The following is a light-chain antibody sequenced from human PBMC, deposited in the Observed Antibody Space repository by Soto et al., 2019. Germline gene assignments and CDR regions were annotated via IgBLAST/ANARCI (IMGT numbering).Light chain of an antibody. CDR1: KLGDKY. Sequence: SYELTQPPSVSVSPGQTASITCSGDKLGDKYACWYQQKPGQSPAVVIYQDRMRPSGIPERFSGSNSGNTATLTISGTQATDEADYYCQAWDSSTESSVFGTGTKVTVL. V-gene: IGLV3-1*01. CDR2: QDR. CDR3: QAWDSSTESSV. J-gene: IGLJ1*01.